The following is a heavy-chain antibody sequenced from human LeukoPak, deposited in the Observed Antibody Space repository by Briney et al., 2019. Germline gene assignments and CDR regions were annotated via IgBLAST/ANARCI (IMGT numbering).Heavy chain of an antibody. Sequence: GGSLRLSCAASGFTFSNAWMSWVRQAPGKGLEWVANIKQDGSEKYYVDSVKGRFTISRDNAKNSLYLQMNSLRAEDTAVYYCARYCSGGSCCYYYGMDVWGQGTLVTVSS. J-gene: IGHJ6*02. CDR2: IKQDGSEK. D-gene: IGHD2-15*01. CDR1: GFTFSNAW. V-gene: IGHV3-7*01. CDR3: ARYCSGGSCCYYYGMDV.